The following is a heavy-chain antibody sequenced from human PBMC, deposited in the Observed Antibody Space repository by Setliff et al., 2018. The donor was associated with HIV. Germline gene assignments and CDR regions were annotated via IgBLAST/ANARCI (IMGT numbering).Heavy chain of an antibody. D-gene: IGHD2-15*01. V-gene: IGHV4-34*01. J-gene: IGHJ1*01. Sequence: SETLSLTCAVYGVSFNGYYWSWIRQPPGRGLEWIGEINHSGSTNYNPSLKSRVTMSVDKSKNQFSLRLSSVTAADTAVYYCARARRAGSGPKYFQHWGQGTLVTVSS. CDR1: GVSFNGYY. CDR3: ARARRAGSGPKYFQH. CDR2: INHSGST.